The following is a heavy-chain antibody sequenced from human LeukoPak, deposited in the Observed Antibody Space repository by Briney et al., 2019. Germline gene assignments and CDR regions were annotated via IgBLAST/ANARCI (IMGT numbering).Heavy chain of an antibody. D-gene: IGHD3/OR15-3a*01. V-gene: IGHV4-39*01. J-gene: IGHJ4*02. Sequence: PSETLSLTCTVSGVSISSSNSYWGWIRQPPGKGLEWIGSIYYSGNTYYNASLKSQVSISIDTSKNQFSLRLTSVTAANTAVYYCARQTGSGLFILPGGQGTLVTVSS. CDR1: GVSISSSNSY. CDR2: IYYSGNT. CDR3: ARQTGSGLFILP.